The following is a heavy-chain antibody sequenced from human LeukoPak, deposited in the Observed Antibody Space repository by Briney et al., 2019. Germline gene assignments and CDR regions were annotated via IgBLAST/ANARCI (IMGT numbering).Heavy chain of an antibody. D-gene: IGHD3-10*01. V-gene: IGHV3-30*04. CDR3: AKVRFGELEANFDY. CDR2: ISYDGSNK. CDR1: GFTFSSYA. J-gene: IGHJ4*02. Sequence: GGSLRLSCAASGFTFSSYAMHWVRQAPGKGLEWVAVISYDGSNKYYADSVKGRFTISRDNSKNTLYLQVNSLRAEGTAVYYCAKVRFGELEANFDYWGQGTLVTVSS.